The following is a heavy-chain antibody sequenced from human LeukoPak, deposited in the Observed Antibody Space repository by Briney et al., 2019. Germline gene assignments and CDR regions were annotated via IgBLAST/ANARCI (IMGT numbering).Heavy chain of an antibody. CDR1: GFSFDYYG. CDR3: AKDQLGKDYGDYDSIDY. Sequence: GGSLRLSCAASGFSFDYYGMHWVRQAPGKGLEWVSGISWNSDDIGYADSVKGRFTVSRDNAKNSLYLQMNSLTTEDTALYYCAKDQLGKDYGDYDSIDYWGQGALVTVSA. V-gene: IGHV3-9*01. J-gene: IGHJ4*02. D-gene: IGHD4-17*01. CDR2: ISWNSDDI.